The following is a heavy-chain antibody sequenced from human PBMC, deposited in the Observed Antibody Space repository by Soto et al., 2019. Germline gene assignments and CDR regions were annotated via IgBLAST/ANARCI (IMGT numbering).Heavy chain of an antibody. CDR1: GGSFSGYY. J-gene: IGHJ4*02. V-gene: IGHV4-34*01. CDR3: ARRYCSSTSCYARPIDY. Sequence: QVQLQQWGTRLLKSSETLSLTCAVYGGSFSGYYWNWIRQPPGKGLEWIGEINHSGSTNYNPSLKSRVTISVDTFKNQFSLKVSSVTAADTAVYYCARRYCSSTSCYARPIDYWGQGTLVTVSS. CDR2: INHSGST. D-gene: IGHD2-2*01.